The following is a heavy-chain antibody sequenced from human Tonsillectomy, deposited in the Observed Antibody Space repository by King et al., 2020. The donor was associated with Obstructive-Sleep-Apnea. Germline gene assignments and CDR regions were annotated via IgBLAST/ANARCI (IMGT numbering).Heavy chain of an antibody. D-gene: IGHD6-13*01. Sequence: VQLVESGGGVVQPGGSLSLSCAASGFTFSNYAMHWVRQAPGKGREWVAFIRHVRSNMYYADSGKGRFTISRDNSKNTLDLQMNSRRTEDSALYYCAKVASSSAGYFDPWGQGTLVTVSS. CDR1: GFTFSNYA. CDR2: IRHVRSNM. V-gene: IGHV3-30*02. J-gene: IGHJ5*02. CDR3: AKVASSSAGYFDP.